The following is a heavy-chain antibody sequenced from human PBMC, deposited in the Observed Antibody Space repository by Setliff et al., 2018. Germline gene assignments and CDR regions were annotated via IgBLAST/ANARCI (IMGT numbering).Heavy chain of an antibody. CDR2: IRSKAYGGTT. V-gene: IGHV3-49*04. CDR3: TREASVDFWSGYPYYYYMDV. D-gene: IGHD3-3*01. J-gene: IGHJ6*03. Sequence: PGVSLRLSCTASGFTFGDYAMSWVRQAPGKGLEWVGFIRSKAYGGTTEYAASVKGRFTISRDDSKSIAYLQMNSLKTEDTAVYYCTREASVDFWSGYPYYYYMDVWGKGTTVTVSS. CDR1: GFTFGDYA.